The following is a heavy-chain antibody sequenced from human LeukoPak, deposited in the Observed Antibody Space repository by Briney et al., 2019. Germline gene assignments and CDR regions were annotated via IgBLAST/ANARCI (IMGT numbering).Heavy chain of an antibody. CDR3: ARGRGYSYGYSSDS. Sequence: SETLSLTRTVSGGSFHIGGYYWSWIRQPPGRGLEWIGSVHYSGSTNYNPSLRSRVTISVDTSKTQISLRLSSVTAADTAVYYCARGRGYSYGYSSDSWGQGTLVTVSS. J-gene: IGHJ4*02. CDR2: VHYSGST. V-gene: IGHV4-61*08. CDR1: GGSFHIGGYY. D-gene: IGHD5-18*01.